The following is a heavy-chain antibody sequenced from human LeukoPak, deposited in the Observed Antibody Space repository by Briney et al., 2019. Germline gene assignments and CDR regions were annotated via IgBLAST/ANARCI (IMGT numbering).Heavy chain of an antibody. CDR1: GFTFSSYW. J-gene: IGHJ4*02. CDR3: ARDLISPTVTTGYYFDY. Sequence: GGALRLSCAASGFTFSSYWMSWVRQAPGKGLEWVANIKQDGSEKYYVDSVKGRFTISRDNAKNSLYLQMNSLRAEDTAVYYCARDLISPTVTTGYYFDYWGQGTLVTVSS. CDR2: IKQDGSEK. D-gene: IGHD4-17*01. V-gene: IGHV3-7*01.